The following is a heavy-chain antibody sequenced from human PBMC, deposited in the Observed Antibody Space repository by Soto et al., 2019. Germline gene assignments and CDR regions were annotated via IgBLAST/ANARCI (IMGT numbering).Heavy chain of an antibody. V-gene: IGHV5-51*01. J-gene: IGHJ4*02. CDR3: ARDLAVALIDY. CDR1: GYSFTTYW. CDR2: IYPDDSDT. Sequence: PGESLKISCRGSGYSFTTYWVGWVRQMPGKGLEWMGIIYPDDSDTRYSPSFQAQVTISGDKSISTAYLQWSSLKASDTAIYYCARDLAVALIDYWGQGTLVTVSS. D-gene: IGHD6-19*01.